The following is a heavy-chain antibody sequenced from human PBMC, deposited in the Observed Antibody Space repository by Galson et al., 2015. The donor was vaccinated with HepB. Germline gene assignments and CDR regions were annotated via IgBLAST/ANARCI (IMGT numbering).Heavy chain of an antibody. Sequence: SLRLSCAASGFTFDDYAMHWVRQAPGKGLEWVSGISWNSGSIGYADSVKGRFTISRDNAKNSLYLQMNCLRAEDTALYYCAKGGPDIVVVVAAPFDYWGQGTLVTVSS. CDR1: GFTFDDYA. V-gene: IGHV3-9*01. CDR2: ISWNSGSI. D-gene: IGHD2-15*01. CDR3: AKGGPDIVVVVAAPFDY. J-gene: IGHJ4*02.